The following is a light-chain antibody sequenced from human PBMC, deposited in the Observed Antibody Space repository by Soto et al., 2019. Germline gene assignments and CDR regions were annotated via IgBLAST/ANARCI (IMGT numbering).Light chain of an antibody. CDR1: QSVSSN. J-gene: IGKJ1*01. V-gene: IGKV3-15*01. CDR2: GTS. CDR3: QQCDYWPRT. Sequence: EIVMTQSPATLSVSPGERATLSCRASQSVSSNLAWYQQKPGQAPRLLIYGTSTRAAGIPARFSGSGSGTEFTLTITSLQSEDFAVYYCQQCDYWPRTFGQGTKVDIK.